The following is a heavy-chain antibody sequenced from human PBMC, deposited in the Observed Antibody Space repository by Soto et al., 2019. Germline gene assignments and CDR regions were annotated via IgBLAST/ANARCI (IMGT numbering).Heavy chain of an antibody. V-gene: IGHV3-23*01. J-gene: IGHJ4*02. CDR1: GFTFSSYA. D-gene: IGHD5-18*01. CDR3: AKVSSSLWPHYKFDY. Sequence: GGSLRLSCAASGFTFSSYAMSWVRQAPGKGLEWVSAISGSGGSTYYADSVKGRFTISRDNSKNTLYLQVNSLRAEDTAVYYCAKVSSSLWPHYKFDYWGQGTLVTVSS. CDR2: ISGSGGST.